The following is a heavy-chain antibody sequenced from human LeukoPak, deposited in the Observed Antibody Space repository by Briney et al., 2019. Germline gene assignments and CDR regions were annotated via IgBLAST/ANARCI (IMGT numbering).Heavy chain of an antibody. CDR1: GDSISSYH. CDR2: IYYSGST. V-gene: IGHV4-39*07. Sequence: SETLFLTCTVSGDSISSYHWSWIRQPPGKGLEWIGSIYYSGSTYYNPSLKSRVTISVDTSKNQFSLKLSSVTAADTAVYYCARAGPKWELAYYYYYMDVWGKGTTVTVSS. CDR3: ARAGPKWELAYYYYYMDV. D-gene: IGHD1-26*01. J-gene: IGHJ6*03.